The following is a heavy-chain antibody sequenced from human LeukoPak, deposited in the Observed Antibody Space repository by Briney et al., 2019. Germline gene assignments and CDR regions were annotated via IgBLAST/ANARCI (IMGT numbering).Heavy chain of an antibody. CDR1: GFTFDDYA. CDR3: AKDRTSGSSFYFDY. D-gene: IGHD3-10*01. Sequence: PGRSLRLSCAASGFTFDDYAMHWVRQAPGKGLEWVSGITWNSGRIGYADSVKGRFTISRDSAENSLYLQMNSLRAEDTALYYCAKDRTSGSSFYFDYWGLGTLVTVSS. V-gene: IGHV3-9*01. J-gene: IGHJ4*02. CDR2: ITWNSGRI.